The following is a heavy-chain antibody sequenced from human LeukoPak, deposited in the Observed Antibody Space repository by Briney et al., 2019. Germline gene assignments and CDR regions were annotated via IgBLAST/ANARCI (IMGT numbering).Heavy chain of an antibody. CDR2: ISWNSGSI. D-gene: IGHD6-19*01. CDR1: GFTFSSYS. Sequence: GGSLRLSRAASGFTFSSYSMIWVRHAPGKALEGVSGISWNSGSIGHADSMKGRFTISRDNAKNSLYLQMNSLRAEDMALYYCAKGIAVAASGGFDYWGQGTLVTVPS. V-gene: IGHV3-9*03. J-gene: IGHJ4*02. CDR3: AKGIAVAASGGFDY.